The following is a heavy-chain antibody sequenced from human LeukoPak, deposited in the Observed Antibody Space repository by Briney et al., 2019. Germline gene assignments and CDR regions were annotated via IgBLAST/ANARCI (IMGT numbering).Heavy chain of an antibody. Sequence: HPGGSLRLSCAASGFTFSSYGMHWVRQAPGKGLEWVAFIRYDGSNKYYADSVKGRFTISRDNSKNTLYLQMNSLRAEDTAVYYCARDGYFDWLLPRILYYFDYWGQGTLVTVSS. D-gene: IGHD3-9*01. CDR1: GFTFSSYG. V-gene: IGHV3-30*02. CDR2: IRYDGSNK. J-gene: IGHJ4*02. CDR3: ARDGYFDWLLPRILYYFDY.